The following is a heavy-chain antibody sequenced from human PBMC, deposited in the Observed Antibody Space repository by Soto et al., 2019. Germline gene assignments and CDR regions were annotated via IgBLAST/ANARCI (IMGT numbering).Heavy chain of an antibody. Sequence: EVQLLESGGGLVQPGGSLRLSCAASGFTFSDSIIHWVRQASGKGLEWVGRIRSKANSYATTYAASVKGGFTISRDDSKDTTYLQMNSLKTEDTAVYYSTTSYSYDSRGYLEYYVYGMDVCGQGTTVIVSS. CDR1: GFTFSDSI. D-gene: IGHD3-22*01. V-gene: IGHV3-73*01. CDR3: TTSYSYDSRGYLEYYVYGMDV. J-gene: IGHJ6*02. CDR2: IRSKANSYAT.